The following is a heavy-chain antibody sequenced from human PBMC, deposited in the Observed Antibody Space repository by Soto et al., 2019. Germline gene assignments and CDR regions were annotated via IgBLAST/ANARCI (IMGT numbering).Heavy chain of an antibody. CDR2: IVPTVDTS. CDR3: VRVVAIPGYPDN. D-gene: IGHD5-12*01. J-gene: IGHJ4*02. CDR1: GATFSSYA. Sequence: SVKVSCKTSGATFSSYAITWVRQAPGQGLEWMGGIVPTVDTSTYAQKFQGRVTITADKFTNTVYMELSSLRSDDTAVYDCVRVVAIPGYPDNWGQGTLVTVSS. V-gene: IGHV1-69*06.